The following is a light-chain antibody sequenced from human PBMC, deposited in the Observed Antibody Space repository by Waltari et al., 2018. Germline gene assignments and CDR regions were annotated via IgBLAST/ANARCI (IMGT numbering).Light chain of an antibody. CDR3: QQYNR. V-gene: IGKV1-5*03. CDR1: QRISSW. CDR2: KAS. Sequence: DIQMTQSPSTLSASVGVRVPITCRASQRISSWLAWYQPTPGNAPKLLLSKASSLESGVPSRVSGSGSGTEFTLTISSLQPDDFATYYCQQYNRFGPGTKVDIK. J-gene: IGKJ3*01.